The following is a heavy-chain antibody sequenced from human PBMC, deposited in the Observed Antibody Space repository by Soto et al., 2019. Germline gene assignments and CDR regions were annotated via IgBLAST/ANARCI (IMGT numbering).Heavy chain of an antibody. V-gene: IGHV3-23*01. CDR1: GLTFSSYA. D-gene: IGHD6-13*01. Sequence: EVQLLESGGGLVQPGGSLRLSCAASGLTFSSYAMSWVRQAPGKGLEWVSAISGSGGSTYYADSVKGRFTISRDNSKNTLYLQMNSLRAEDTAVYYCAKGPWYSSSQYYYYGMDVWGQGTTVTVSS. CDR3: AKGPWYSSSQYYYYGMDV. CDR2: ISGSGGST. J-gene: IGHJ6*02.